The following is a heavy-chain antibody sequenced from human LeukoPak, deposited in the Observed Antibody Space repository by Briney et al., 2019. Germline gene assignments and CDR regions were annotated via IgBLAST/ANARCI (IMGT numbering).Heavy chain of an antibody. CDR2: FDHGHGET. CDR1: GYTLTELS. V-gene: IGHV1-24*01. J-gene: IGHJ4*02. CDR3: ATGGIWDLLNY. Sequence: GASVKVSCKVSGYTLTELSMHWVRQAPGKGLEWMGGFDHGHGETIYAQKFQGRVTMTEDTSTDTAYMALSSLSSEETAVYFFATGGIWDLLNYWGQGTLVTVSA. D-gene: IGHD1-26*01.